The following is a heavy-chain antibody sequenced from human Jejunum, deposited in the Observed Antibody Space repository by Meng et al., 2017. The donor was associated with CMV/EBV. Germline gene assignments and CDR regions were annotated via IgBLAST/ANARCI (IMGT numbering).Heavy chain of an antibody. CDR3: ARFYCSSTSCPHVLFDY. D-gene: IGHD2-2*01. J-gene: IGHJ4*02. Sequence: QVQLVQSGAEVKKPGASVKVSCEVSGFIFTSYAISWVRQAPGQGLQYMGWISAYNGNTNYAQELQGRVTMTTDTSTSTAYMELRSLRFDDTAVYYCARFYCSSTSCPHVLFDYWGQGTLVTVSS. CDR2: ISAYNGNT. CDR1: GFIFTSYA. V-gene: IGHV1-18*01.